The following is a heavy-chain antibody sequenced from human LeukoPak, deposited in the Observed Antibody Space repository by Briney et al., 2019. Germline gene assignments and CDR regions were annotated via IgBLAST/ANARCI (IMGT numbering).Heavy chain of an antibody. D-gene: IGHD6-19*01. Sequence: GGSLRLSCVASGFTFTQYWMTWVRQAPGKGLEWVSAISGSGGSTYYADSVKGRFTISRDNSKNTLYLQMNSLRAEDTAVYYCTKVMAGPRSLRTPLSDIWGQGTMVTVSS. CDR3: TKVMAGPRSLRTPLSDI. V-gene: IGHV3-23*01. J-gene: IGHJ3*02. CDR2: ISGSGGST. CDR1: GFTFTQYW.